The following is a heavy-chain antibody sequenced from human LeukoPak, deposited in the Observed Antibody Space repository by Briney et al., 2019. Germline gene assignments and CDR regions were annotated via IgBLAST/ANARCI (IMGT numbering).Heavy chain of an antibody. J-gene: IGHJ6*03. Sequence: GASVKVSCKASGYTFTSYDINWVRQAPGQGLEWMGWMNPNSGNTVYAQKFQGRVTMTRNTSISTAYMELSSLRSEDTAVYYCARLSRASVPLEWLFPYYYYYYMDVWGKGTTVTVSS. CDR2: MNPNSGNT. V-gene: IGHV1-8*01. CDR1: GYTFTSYD. CDR3: ARLSRASVPLEWLFPYYYYYYMDV. D-gene: IGHD3-3*01.